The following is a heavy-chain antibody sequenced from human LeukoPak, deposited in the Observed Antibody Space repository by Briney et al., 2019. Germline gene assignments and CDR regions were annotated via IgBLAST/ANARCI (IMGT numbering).Heavy chain of an antibody. Sequence: PGGSLRLSCAASGFTFSSYAMSWVRQAPGKGLEWVSAISGSGGSTYYADSVKGRFTISRDNSKNTLYLQMNSLRAEDTAVYYCAKFNYYGSGSYYTSDAFDIWGQGTMVTVSS. J-gene: IGHJ3*02. D-gene: IGHD3-10*01. CDR2: ISGSGGST. CDR3: AKFNYYGSGSYYTSDAFDI. CDR1: GFTFSSYA. V-gene: IGHV3-23*01.